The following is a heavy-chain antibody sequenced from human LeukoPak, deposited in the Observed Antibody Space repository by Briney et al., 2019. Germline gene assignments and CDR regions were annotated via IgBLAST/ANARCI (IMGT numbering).Heavy chain of an antibody. D-gene: IGHD2-15*01. Sequence: SETLSLTCTVSGGSISNKYWSWIRQPPGKGLEWIGYIYYSGSTNYNPSLKSRVTILVDTSKNQFSLKLSSVTAADTAVYYCARDGLAAATLHWCFDLWGRGTLVTVSS. CDR1: GGSISNKY. V-gene: IGHV4-59*12. CDR3: ARDGLAAATLHWCFDL. J-gene: IGHJ2*01. CDR2: IYYSGST.